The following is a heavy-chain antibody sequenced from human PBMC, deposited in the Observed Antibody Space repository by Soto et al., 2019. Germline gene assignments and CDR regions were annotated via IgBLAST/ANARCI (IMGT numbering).Heavy chain of an antibody. CDR1: GFTVSHYY. CDR3: APTYDSPPLNPFNF. V-gene: IGHV3-53*01. CDR2: IYSGDST. J-gene: IGHJ3*01. D-gene: IGHD3-22*01. Sequence: PGGSLRLSCATSGFTVSHYYMTWVRQAPGKGLESVSVIYSGDSTYYADSVKGRFTISRDKSKKMLYLQMNNLRAEDTAVYYCAPTYDSPPLNPFNFWGQGTTAPV.